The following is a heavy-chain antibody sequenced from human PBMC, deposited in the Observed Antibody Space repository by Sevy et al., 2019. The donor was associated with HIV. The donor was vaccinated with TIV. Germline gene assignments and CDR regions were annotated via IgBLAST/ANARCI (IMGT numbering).Heavy chain of an antibody. V-gene: IGHV4-39*01. Sequence: SETLSLTCTVSGGSITSSNFYWGWIRQPPGKGLESIGTIYYSGATYYNPSLKSRVTISVDTSKNQFSLKLTSVTAADTVVDFCARGPLEDYYGSGSSPYWYFDLWGRGTLVTVSS. CDR3: ARGPLEDYYGSGSSPYWYFDL. J-gene: IGHJ2*01. CDR1: GGSITSSNFY. CDR2: IYYSGAT. D-gene: IGHD3-10*01.